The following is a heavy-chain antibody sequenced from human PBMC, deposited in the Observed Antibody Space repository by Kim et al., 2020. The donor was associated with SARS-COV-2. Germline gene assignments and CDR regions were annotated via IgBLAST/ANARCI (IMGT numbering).Heavy chain of an antibody. Sequence: SVKGGFTISRENAKSSLSLQMNSLRAEDTAVYYCARSLYCSSTSCFYGMDVWGQGTTVTVSS. J-gene: IGHJ6*02. D-gene: IGHD2-2*01. V-gene: IGHV3-48*03. CDR3: ARSLYCSSTSCFYGMDV.